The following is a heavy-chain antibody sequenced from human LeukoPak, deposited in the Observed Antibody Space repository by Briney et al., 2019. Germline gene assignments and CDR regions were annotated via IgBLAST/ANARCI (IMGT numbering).Heavy chain of an antibody. D-gene: IGHD7-27*01. Sequence: ASVKVSCKAPGYTFTSYGISWVRQATGQGLEWLGWMSPNSGDTGYAQKFQGRVTMTSDSSISTAYMELSSLRSEDTAIYYCVRTPPNWGFDYWGQGTLVTVSS. V-gene: IGHV1-8*02. CDR3: VRTPPNWGFDY. CDR2: MSPNSGDT. CDR1: GYTFTSYG. J-gene: IGHJ4*02.